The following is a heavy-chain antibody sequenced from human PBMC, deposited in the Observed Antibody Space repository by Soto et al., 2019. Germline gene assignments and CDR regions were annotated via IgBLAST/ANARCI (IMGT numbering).Heavy chain of an antibody. J-gene: IGHJ4*02. D-gene: IGHD5-12*01. V-gene: IGHV1-18*01. CDR1: GHTFTSYG. Sequence: QVQLVQSGAEVKKPGASVNVSCRASGHTFTSYGINWVRQAPGQGLEWMGWISANNDNTHYAQKLQGRVTMTTDTSTSTAYMELRSLRSDDTAVYYCARVQSGYDFAYWGQGTLVTVSS. CDR2: ISANNDNT. CDR3: ARVQSGYDFAY.